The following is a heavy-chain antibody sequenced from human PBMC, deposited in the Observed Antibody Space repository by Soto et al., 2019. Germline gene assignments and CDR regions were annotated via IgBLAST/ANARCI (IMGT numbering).Heavy chain of an antibody. CDR3: ARDQLVGSFDY. J-gene: IGHJ4*02. V-gene: IGHV3-11*06. D-gene: IGHD6-6*01. CDR2: ISSSSSYT. CDR1: GVKVSNYY. Sequence: LTLSCAPPGVKVSNYYMSWIRQAPGKGLEWVSYISSSSSYTNYADSVKGRFTISRDNAKNSLYLQMNSLRAEDTAVYYCARDQLVGSFDYWGQGTLVTVSS.